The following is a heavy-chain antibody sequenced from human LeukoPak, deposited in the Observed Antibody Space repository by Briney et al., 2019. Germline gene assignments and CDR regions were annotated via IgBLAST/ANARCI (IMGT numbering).Heavy chain of an antibody. CDR1: GYTFTGYY. CDR2: MNPNSGNT. D-gene: IGHD2-2*01. V-gene: IGHV1-8*02. Sequence: GASVKVSCKASGYTFTGYYMHWVRQAPGQGLEWMGWMNPNSGNTGYAQKFQGRVTMTRNTSISTAYMELSSLRSEDTAVYYCARWGPSPAYYFDYWGQGTLVTVSS. CDR3: ARWGPSPAYYFDY. J-gene: IGHJ4*02.